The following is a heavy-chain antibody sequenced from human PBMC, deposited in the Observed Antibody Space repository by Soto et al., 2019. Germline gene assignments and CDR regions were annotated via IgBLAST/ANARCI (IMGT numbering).Heavy chain of an antibody. V-gene: IGHV4-31*03. CDR1: GGSISSGGYY. J-gene: IGHJ5*02. Sequence: QVQLQESGPGLVKPSQTLSLTCTVSGGSISSGGYYWSWIRQHPGKGLEWIGYIYYSGSTYYNPSIKSRVTISVDTSKNQFSLKLSSVTAADTAVYYCARDGVWFGEFGFDPWGQGTLVTVSS. D-gene: IGHD3-10*01. CDR2: IYYSGST. CDR3: ARDGVWFGEFGFDP.